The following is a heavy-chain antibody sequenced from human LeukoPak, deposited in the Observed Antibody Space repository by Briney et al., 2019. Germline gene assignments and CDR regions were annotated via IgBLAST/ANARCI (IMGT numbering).Heavy chain of an antibody. V-gene: IGHV4-39*01. Sequence: SETLSLTCTVSGDSISRSTYYWGWIRQPPGKGLEWIGSIYYSGSTYYNPSLKSRLTISVDTSKNQFSLKLSSVTAADTAVYYCARQFYYDSSIWGQGTMVTVSS. CDR3: ARQFYYDSSI. J-gene: IGHJ3*02. CDR2: IYYSGST. D-gene: IGHD3-22*01. CDR1: GDSISRSTYY.